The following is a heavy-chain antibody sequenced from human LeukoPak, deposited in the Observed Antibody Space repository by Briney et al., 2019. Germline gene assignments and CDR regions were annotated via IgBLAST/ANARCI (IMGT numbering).Heavy chain of an antibody. CDR3: VRGGVGITGLDS. Sequence: GGSLRLSCAASGFTFTPYWMYWVRQPPGKGLMWVSRINSDGSSRTYGDFVQGRFTISRDNARGTLYLQMNSLRAEDTAVYYCVRGGVGITGLDSWGQGTLVTVSS. V-gene: IGHV3-74*01. D-gene: IGHD3-22*01. J-gene: IGHJ4*02. CDR1: GFTFTPYW. CDR2: INSDGSSR.